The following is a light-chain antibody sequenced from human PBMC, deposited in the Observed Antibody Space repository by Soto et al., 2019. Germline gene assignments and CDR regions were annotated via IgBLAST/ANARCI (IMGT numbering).Light chain of an antibody. J-gene: IGLJ1*01. V-gene: IGLV1-44*01. CDR3: AAWDDSLNGLV. Sequence: QAVVTQPPSASGTPGQRVTISCSGSSSNIGSNTVNWYQQLPGTAPKLLIYNNNQRPSGAPDRCSVSKSGTSASLAISVLQSEDEVDYYCAAWDDSLNGLVFGTGTKFTVL. CDR1: SSNIGSNT. CDR2: NNN.